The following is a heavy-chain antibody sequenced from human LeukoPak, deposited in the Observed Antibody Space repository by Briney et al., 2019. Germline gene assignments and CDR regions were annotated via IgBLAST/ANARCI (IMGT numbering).Heavy chain of an antibody. CDR2: IYTSGST. Sequence: SETLSLTCTVSGGSTSSYYWSWIRQPAGKGLEWIGRIYTSGSTNYNPSLKSRVTTSVDTSKNQFSLKLSSVTAADTAVYYCARRSDYGDYSYWGQGTLVTVSS. V-gene: IGHV4-4*07. CDR3: ARRSDYGDYSY. J-gene: IGHJ4*02. CDR1: GGSTSSYY. D-gene: IGHD4-17*01.